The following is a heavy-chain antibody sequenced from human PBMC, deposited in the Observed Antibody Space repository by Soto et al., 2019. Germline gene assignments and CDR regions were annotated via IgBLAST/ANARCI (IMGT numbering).Heavy chain of an antibody. V-gene: IGHV3-48*03. CDR3: AKVTPGLVYYYYGMDV. CDR2: ISSSGST. D-gene: IGHD3-16*01. J-gene: IGHJ6*02. Sequence: EVQLVESGGGLVQPGGSLRLSCAASGFTFSSYEMNWVRQAPGKGLEWVSYISSSGSTYYADSVKGRFTISRDNSKNTLYLQMNSLRAEDTAVYYCAKVTPGLVYYYYGMDVWGQGTTVTVSS. CDR1: GFTFSSYE.